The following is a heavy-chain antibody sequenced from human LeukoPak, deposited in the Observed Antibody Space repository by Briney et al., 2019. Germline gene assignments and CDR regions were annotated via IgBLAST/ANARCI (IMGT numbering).Heavy chain of an antibody. CDR2: FHYSGNT. Sequence: PSETLSLTCTVSGGSFSSTTYYWAWIRQPPGKGLEWIGSFHYSGNTNYNPSLKSRVTISVDTSKNQFSLKLSSVTAADTAVYYCARRVGATRGGWFDPWGQGTLVTVSS. V-gene: IGHV4-39*07. J-gene: IGHJ5*02. D-gene: IGHD1-26*01. CDR3: ARRVGATRGGWFDP. CDR1: GGSFSSTTYY.